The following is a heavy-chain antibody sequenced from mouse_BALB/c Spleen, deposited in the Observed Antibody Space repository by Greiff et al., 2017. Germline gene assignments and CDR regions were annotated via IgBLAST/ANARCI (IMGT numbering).Heavy chain of an antibody. J-gene: IGHJ4*01. V-gene: IGHV5-17*02. CDR1: GFTFSSFG. CDR3: ARSPIYYGSSYPAMDY. D-gene: IGHD1-1*01. CDR2: ISSGSSTI. Sequence: EVHLVESGGGLVQPGGSRKLSCAASGFTFSSFGMHWVRQAPEKGLEWVAYISSGSSTIYYADTVKGRFTISRDNPKNTLFLQMTSLRSEDTAMYYCARSPIYYGSSYPAMDYWGQGTSVTVSS.